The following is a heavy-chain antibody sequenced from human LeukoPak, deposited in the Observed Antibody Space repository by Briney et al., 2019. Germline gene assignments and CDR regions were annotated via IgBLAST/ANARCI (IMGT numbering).Heavy chain of an antibody. CDR1: GFTFITYS. D-gene: IGHD3-16*02. CDR3: TKISSRSVPRSYSDF. J-gene: IGHJ4*01. Sequence: GGSLRLSCAASGFTFITYSVNWVRQAPGKGLEWVSYISSSSSTIYYADSVQGRFTISRDNANNSLYLQMNSLPVEDTAVYYCTKISSRSVPRSYSDFWGQGNLVTVSS. CDR2: ISSSSSTI. V-gene: IGHV3-48*01.